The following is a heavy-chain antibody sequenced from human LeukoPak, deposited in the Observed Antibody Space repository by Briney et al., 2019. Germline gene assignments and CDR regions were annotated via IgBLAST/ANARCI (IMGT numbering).Heavy chain of an antibody. J-gene: IGHJ4*02. CDR1: GFTYSSNW. CDR2: VSGDGSIT. D-gene: IGHD3-16*01. Sequence: PGGSLRLSCAASGFTYSSNWMHWVRPAPGKGLVGVSRVSGDGSITYYADSVKGRFTMSRDNAKNTLYLQINSLRVEDTAVYYCARQNYGNPDYWGQGTLVTVSS. CDR3: ARQNYGNPDY. V-gene: IGHV3-74*01.